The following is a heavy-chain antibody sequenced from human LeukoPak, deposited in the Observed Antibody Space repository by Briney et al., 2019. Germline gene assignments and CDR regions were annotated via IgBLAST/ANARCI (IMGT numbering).Heavy chain of an antibody. CDR3: ARDTMRWGLSDY. D-gene: IGHD5-24*01. CDR1: GFTFSDYY. CDR2: ISSSGSTI. Sequence: GGSLGLSCAASGFTFSDYYMSWIRQAPGKGLEWVSYISSSGSTIYYADSVKGRFTISRDNAKSSLYLQMNSLRAEDTAVYYCARDTMRWGLSDYWGQGTLVTVSS. V-gene: IGHV3-11*01. J-gene: IGHJ4*02.